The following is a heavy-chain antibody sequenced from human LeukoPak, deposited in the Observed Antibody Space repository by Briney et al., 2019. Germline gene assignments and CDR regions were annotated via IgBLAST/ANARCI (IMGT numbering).Heavy chain of an antibody. CDR2: ISGSGGST. J-gene: IGHJ4*02. Sequence: GGSLRLSCAASGFTFSSYAMSWVRQAPGKGLEWVSAISGSGGSTYYADSAKGRFTISRDNSKNTLYLQMNSLRAEDTAVYYCAKDQGMKQQLVTYFDYWGQGTLVTVSS. D-gene: IGHD6-13*01. V-gene: IGHV3-23*01. CDR1: GFTFSSYA. CDR3: AKDQGMKQQLVTYFDY.